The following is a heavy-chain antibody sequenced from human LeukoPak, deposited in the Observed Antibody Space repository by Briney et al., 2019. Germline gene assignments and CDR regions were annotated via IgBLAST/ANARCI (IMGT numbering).Heavy chain of an antibody. CDR2: ISSSSSYI. CDR3: ARESHKWGSTTS. V-gene: IGHV3-21*01. J-gene: IGHJ5*02. D-gene: IGHD7-27*01. Sequence: GGSLRLSCAASGFTFSSYSMNWVRQAPGKGLEWVSSISSSSSYIYYADSVKGRFTISRDNAKNSVYLDMDSLRVDDTAVYFCARESHKWGSTTSWGQGTLVTVSS. CDR1: GFTFSSYS.